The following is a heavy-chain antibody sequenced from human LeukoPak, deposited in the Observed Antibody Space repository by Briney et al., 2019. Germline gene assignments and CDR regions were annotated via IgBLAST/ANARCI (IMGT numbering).Heavy chain of an antibody. J-gene: IGHJ4*02. V-gene: IGHV3-23*01. Sequence: PGGSLRLSCAASGFTFSNYGMSWVRQAPGKGLEWVAGISDSGGRTNYADSVKGRFTISRDNPKNTLYLQMNSLRVEDTAVYFCAKRGVVIRVILVGFHKEANYFDSWGQGALVTVSS. D-gene: IGHD3-22*01. CDR3: AKRGVVIRVILVGFHKEANYFDS. CDR2: ISDSGGRT. CDR1: GFTFSNYG.